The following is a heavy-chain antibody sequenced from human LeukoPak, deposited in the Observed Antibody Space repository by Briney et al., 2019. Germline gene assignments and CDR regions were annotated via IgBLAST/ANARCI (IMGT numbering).Heavy chain of an antibody. D-gene: IGHD2-15*01. J-gene: IGHJ4*02. CDR2: INSGGSST. CDR1: GFTFSSYW. Sequence: GGSLRLSCAASGFTFSSYWMHWVRHAPGKGLVWVSRINSGGSSTSYADSVKGRFTISRDNAKNTLYLQMNSLRAEDTAVYYCARRVVAGHFDYWGQGTLVTVSS. CDR3: ARRVVAGHFDY. V-gene: IGHV3-74*01.